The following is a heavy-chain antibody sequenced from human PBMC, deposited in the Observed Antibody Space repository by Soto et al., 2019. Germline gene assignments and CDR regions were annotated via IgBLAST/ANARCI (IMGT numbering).Heavy chain of an antibody. J-gene: IGHJ6*02. CDR3: ASPYMYSSGLYFYGMDV. D-gene: IGHD6-19*01. CDR1: GFTFSSYW. Sequence: EVQLVESGGGLVQPGGSLRLSCAASGFTFSSYWMHWVRQAPGKGLVWVSRINSDGSSTSYADSVKGRFTISRDKAKNKVYLQMNSLRAEDTAVYYCASPYMYSSGLYFYGMDVCGQRTTVTVSS. V-gene: IGHV3-74*01. CDR2: INSDGSST.